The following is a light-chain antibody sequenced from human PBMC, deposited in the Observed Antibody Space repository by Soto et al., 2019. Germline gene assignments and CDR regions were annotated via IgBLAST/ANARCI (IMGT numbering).Light chain of an antibody. CDR3: QSYDSSLSAWV. CDR1: SSNIGAGYD. V-gene: IGLV1-40*01. Sequence: QLVLTQPPSVSGAPGQRVTISCTGTSSNIGAGYDVHWYQQFPGTAPKLLIFGNTNRPSGVPDRFSGSKSGTSASLAFTGLQAEDEADYYCQSYDSSLSAWVFGGGTKVTVL. J-gene: IGLJ3*02. CDR2: GNT.